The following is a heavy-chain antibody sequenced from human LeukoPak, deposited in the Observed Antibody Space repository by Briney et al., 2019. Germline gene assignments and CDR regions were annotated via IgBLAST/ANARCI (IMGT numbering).Heavy chain of an antibody. J-gene: IGHJ5*02. D-gene: IGHD5-12*01. CDR3: AREKVAPASNWFDP. V-gene: IGHV1-2*02. Sequence: GASVKVSCKASGYTFTGYYMHWVRQAPGQGLEWMGWINPNSGGTNYAQKFQGRVTMTRDTSISTAYMELSRLRSDDTAVYDCAREKVAPASNWFDPWGQGTLVTVSS. CDR2: INPNSGGT. CDR1: GYTFTGYY.